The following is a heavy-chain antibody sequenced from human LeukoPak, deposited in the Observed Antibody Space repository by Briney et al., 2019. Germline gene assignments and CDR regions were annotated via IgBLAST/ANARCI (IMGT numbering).Heavy chain of an antibody. CDR3: ARQIAVAGKAEFDY. Sequence: SETLSLTCTVSGGSISSYYWTWIRQPAGKGLEWIGRIYTTGSTNYNPSLNSRVTMSVDTSKNQFSLKLSSVTAADTAVYYCARQIAVAGKAEFDYWGQGTLVTVSS. J-gene: IGHJ4*02. CDR2: IYTTGST. D-gene: IGHD6-19*01. V-gene: IGHV4-4*07. CDR1: GGSISSYY.